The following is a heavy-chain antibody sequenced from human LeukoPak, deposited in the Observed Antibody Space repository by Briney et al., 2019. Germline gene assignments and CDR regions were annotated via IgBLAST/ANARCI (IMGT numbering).Heavy chain of an antibody. CDR1: GFTFSTYG. CDR3: AKVFFSGSYYAASDY. V-gene: IGHV3-30*18. CDR2: ISYDGSNK. D-gene: IGHD1-26*01. J-gene: IGHJ4*02. Sequence: GGSLRLSCAASGFTFSTYGMHWVRQAPGRGLGWVAVISYDGSNKYYADSVKGRFTISRDNSKNTLYLQMNSLRAEDTAVYYCAKVFFSGSYYAASDYWGQGTLVTVSS.